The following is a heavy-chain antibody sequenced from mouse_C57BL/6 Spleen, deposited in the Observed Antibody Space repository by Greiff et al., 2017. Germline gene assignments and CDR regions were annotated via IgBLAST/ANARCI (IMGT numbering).Heavy chain of an antibody. CDR3: ARVSTVVGRRDAMDY. J-gene: IGHJ4*01. V-gene: IGHV5-6*01. CDR2: ISSGGSYT. CDR1: GFTFSSYG. Sequence: EVQRVESGGDLVKPGGSLKLSCAASGFTFSSYGMSWVRQTPDKRLEWVATISSGGSYTYYPDSVKGRFTISRDNAKNTLYLQMSSLKSEDTAMYYCARVSTVVGRRDAMDYGGQGTSVTVSS. D-gene: IGHD1-1*01.